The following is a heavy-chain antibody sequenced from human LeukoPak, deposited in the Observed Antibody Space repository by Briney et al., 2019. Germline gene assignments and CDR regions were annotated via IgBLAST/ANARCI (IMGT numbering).Heavy chain of an antibody. CDR3: ARGNYGDPNWFDP. Sequence: HVASVKVSRKASGDTLNNDDITWVRQAPGRGLEWMGRIVPIVEITNYAESFQGRVTITADKSTNTFYMQLASLMSSDTAIYFCARGNYGDPNWFDPWGQGTLVTVSS. CDR1: GDTLNNDD. D-gene: IGHD4-17*01. V-gene: IGHV1-69*04. CDR2: IVPIVEIT. J-gene: IGHJ5*02.